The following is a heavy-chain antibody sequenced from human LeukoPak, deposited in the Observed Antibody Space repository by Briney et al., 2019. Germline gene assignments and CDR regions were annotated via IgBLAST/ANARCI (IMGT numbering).Heavy chain of an antibody. J-gene: IGHJ4*02. CDR1: GGSFSDYF. Sequence: SETLSLTCAVYGGSFSDYFWSWIRQPPGEGLEWIGEVSHSGSTTYNPSLRSRVTISGDTSKKQFSLKLSSVTAADTAVYYCVTYYYGSSAPKRNYWGQGILVTVSS. CDR2: VSHSGST. CDR3: VTYYYGSSAPKRNY. D-gene: IGHD3-22*01. V-gene: IGHV4-34*01.